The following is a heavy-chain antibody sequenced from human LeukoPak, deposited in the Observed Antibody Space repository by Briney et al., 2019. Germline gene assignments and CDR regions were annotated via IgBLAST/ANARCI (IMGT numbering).Heavy chain of an antibody. CDR3: ARSTSGEATDY. V-gene: IGHV4-39*01. J-gene: IGHJ4*02. D-gene: IGHD5-12*01. CDR1: GGSISSGDYY. CDR2: IYYSGST. Sequence: SETLSLTCTVSGGSISSGDYYWSWIRQPPGKGLEWIGSIYYSGSTYYNPSLKSRVTIFVDTSKNQFSLKLSSVTAADTAVYYCARSTSGEATDYWGQGTLITVSS.